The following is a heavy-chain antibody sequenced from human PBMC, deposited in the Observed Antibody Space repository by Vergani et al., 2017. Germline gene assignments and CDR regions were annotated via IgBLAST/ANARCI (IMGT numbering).Heavy chain of an antibody. CDR1: GYTFTDHY. V-gene: IGHV1-69-2*01. CDR2: VDPEDGET. CDR3: ATPQTVTTGGMEV. J-gene: IGHJ6*02. Sequence: EVQLVQSGAEVKKPGATMKIPCKVSGYTFTDHYMHWVKQAPGKGRGWMGLVDPEDGETIYAEKFKGRVTLAADTSTDTAHLELSSLRAEDTAVYYCATPQTVTTGGMEVWGQGTTVIVSS. D-gene: IGHD4-17*01.